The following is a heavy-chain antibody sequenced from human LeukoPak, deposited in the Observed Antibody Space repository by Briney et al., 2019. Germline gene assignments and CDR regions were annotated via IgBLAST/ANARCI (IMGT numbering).Heavy chain of an antibody. Sequence: GGSLRLSCVASGFPFSSYWMTWVRQAPGKGLEWVANIKQDGSEKSYVESVRGRLTISRDNAKNSLYLQLNSLRAEDTALYYCARDNPPDYWGQGTLVTVSS. CDR1: GFPFSSYW. CDR2: IKQDGSEK. CDR3: ARDNPPDY. J-gene: IGHJ4*02. V-gene: IGHV3-7*03.